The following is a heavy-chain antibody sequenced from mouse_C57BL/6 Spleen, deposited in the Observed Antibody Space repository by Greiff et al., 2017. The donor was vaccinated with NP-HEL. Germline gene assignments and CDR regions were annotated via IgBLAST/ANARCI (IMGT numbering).Heavy chain of an antibody. Sequence: QVQLQQSGPGLVAPSQRLSITCTVSGFSLTSYAISWVRQPPGKGLEWLGVIWTGGGTNYNSALKSRLSISKDNSKSQVFLKMNSLQTDDTAMYYCARAFYYYGSSYWYFDVWGTGTTVTVSS. J-gene: IGHJ1*03. CDR2: IWTGGGT. CDR1: GFSLTSYA. D-gene: IGHD1-1*01. V-gene: IGHV2-9-1*01. CDR3: ARAFYYYGSSYWYFDV.